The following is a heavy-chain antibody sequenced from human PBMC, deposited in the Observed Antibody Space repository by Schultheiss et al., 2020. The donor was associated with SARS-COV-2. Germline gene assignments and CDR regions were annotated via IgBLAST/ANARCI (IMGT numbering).Heavy chain of an antibody. Sequence: LRLSCAISGDSVSSNSAAWNWIRQSPSRGLEWLGRTYYRSKWYNDYAVSVKSRITINPDTSKNQFSLQLNSVTPEDTAVYYCARERAVGQPLYYFDYWGHGTLVTVSS. V-gene: IGHV6-1*01. CDR2: TYYRSKWYN. J-gene: IGHJ4*01. CDR1: GDSVSSNSAA. D-gene: IGHD3-10*01. CDR3: ARERAVGQPLYYFDY.